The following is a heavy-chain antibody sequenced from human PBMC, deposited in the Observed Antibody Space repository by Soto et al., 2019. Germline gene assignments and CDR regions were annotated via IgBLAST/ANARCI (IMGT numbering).Heavy chain of an antibody. Sequence: QLQLQESGPGLVKPSQTLNLTCTVSDDSITGGGYFWTWIRQLPGKGLEWLGSTYYRGNTFYNPSLTRRGTISLDSSKGRVALRVTSVTAADTASYFCARGGSGTYHVWGEGTLLIVSS. CDR3: ARGGSGTYHV. CDR1: DDSITGGGYF. D-gene: IGHD3-10*01. V-gene: IGHV4-31*02. CDR2: TYYRGNT. J-gene: IGHJ4*02.